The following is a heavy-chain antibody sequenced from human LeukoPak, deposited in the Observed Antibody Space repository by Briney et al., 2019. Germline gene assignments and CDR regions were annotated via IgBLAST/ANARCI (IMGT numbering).Heavy chain of an antibody. CDR3: ARHSGGTYYVNFDP. D-gene: IGHD1-26*01. CDR1: GGSFSGYY. J-gene: IGHJ5*02. V-gene: IGHV4-34*01. CDR2: INHSGST. Sequence: SETLSLTRAVYGGSFSGYYWSWIRRPPGKGLEWIGEINHSGSTNYNPSLKSRVTIPVDTSKNQFSLKLSSVTAADTAVYYCARHSGGTYYVNFDPWGQGTLVTVSS.